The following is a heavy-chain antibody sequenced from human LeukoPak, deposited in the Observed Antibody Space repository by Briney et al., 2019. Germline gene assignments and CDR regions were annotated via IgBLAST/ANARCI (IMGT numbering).Heavy chain of an antibody. CDR3: ARARAAAYWYFDL. J-gene: IGHJ2*01. CDR1: GYSVSSGYY. Sequence: SETLSLTCTVSGYSVSSGYYWSWIRQPAGKGLEWIGRIYTSGSTNYNPSLKSRVTMSVDTSKNQFSLKLSSVTAADTAVYYCARARAAAYWYFDLWGRGTLVTVSS. D-gene: IGHD6-13*01. CDR2: IYTSGST. V-gene: IGHV4-4*07.